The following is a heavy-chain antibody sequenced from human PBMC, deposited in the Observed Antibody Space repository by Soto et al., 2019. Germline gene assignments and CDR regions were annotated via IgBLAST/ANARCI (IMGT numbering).Heavy chain of an antibody. Sequence: QITLKESGPTLVKPTQTLTLTCTFSGFSLSTSGVGVGWIRQPPGKALEWLALIYWDDDKRYSPSLKSRLTITQDXXKXQXXLTMTNMDPVDPATYYCAHTKPGYYGSGSYSWFDHWGQGTLVTVSS. CDR3: AHTKPGYYGSGSYSWFDH. V-gene: IGHV2-5*02. J-gene: IGHJ5*02. CDR1: GFSLSTSGVG. D-gene: IGHD3-10*01. CDR2: IYWDDDK.